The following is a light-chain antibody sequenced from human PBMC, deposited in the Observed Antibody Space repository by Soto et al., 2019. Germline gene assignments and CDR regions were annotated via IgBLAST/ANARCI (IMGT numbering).Light chain of an antibody. CDR3: QQYNNWPPRAWT. Sequence: IVMTQSPATLSVSPGERATLSCRASQSVSSNLAWYHQKPGQAPRHLIYGASTRATGTPARFSGCGSGTECTNTISRLQSEDFAVYYCQQYNNWPPRAWTFGKGPKLEIK. V-gene: IGKV3-15*01. CDR1: QSVSSN. J-gene: IGKJ1*01. CDR2: GAS.